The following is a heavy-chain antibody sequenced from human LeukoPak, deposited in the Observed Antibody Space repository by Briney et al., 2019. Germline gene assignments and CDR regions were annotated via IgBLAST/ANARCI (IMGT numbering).Heavy chain of an antibody. CDR1: GYTFTSYD. V-gene: IGHV1-8*03. CDR3: ASSSSSIAAQGYYYYYMDV. D-gene: IGHD6-6*01. J-gene: IGHJ6*03. CDR2: MNPNSGNT. Sequence: ASVKVSCKASGYTFTSYDINWVRQATGQGIEWMGWMNPNSGNTGYAQKFQGRVTITRNTSISTAYMELSSLRSEDTAVYYCASSSSSIAAQGYYYYYMDVWGKGTTVTVSS.